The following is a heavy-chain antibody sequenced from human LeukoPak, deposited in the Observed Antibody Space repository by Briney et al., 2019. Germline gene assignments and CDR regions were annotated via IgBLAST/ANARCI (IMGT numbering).Heavy chain of an antibody. CDR3: AREDGYSDSSEFDY. Sequence: GGSLRLSCAASGFTFDDYAMHWVRQAPGKSLEWVSSISNSGSDIYYRDSVKGRFTISRDNAKNSLDLHLNSLRAEDTAVYYCAREDGYSDSSEFDYWGQGTLVLVSS. CDR2: ISNSGSDI. D-gene: IGHD5-24*01. V-gene: IGHV3-21*01. J-gene: IGHJ4*02. CDR1: GFTFDDYA.